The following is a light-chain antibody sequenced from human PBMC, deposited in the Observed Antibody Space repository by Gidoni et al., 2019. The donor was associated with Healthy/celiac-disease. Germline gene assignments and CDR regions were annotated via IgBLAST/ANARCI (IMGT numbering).Light chain of an antibody. J-gene: IGKJ5*01. CDR2: KAS. CDR1: QSISSW. V-gene: IGKV1-5*03. Sequence: DIQMTQSPSTLSASVGDRVTITCRASQSISSWLAWYQQNPGKAPKLLIYKASSLESGVPSRFSGSGSETEFTLTISSLQPDDFATYYCQQYNSLITFGQGTRLEIK. CDR3: QQYNSLIT.